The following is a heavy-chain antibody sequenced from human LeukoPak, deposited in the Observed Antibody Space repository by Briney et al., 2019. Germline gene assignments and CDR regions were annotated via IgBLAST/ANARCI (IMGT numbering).Heavy chain of an antibody. CDR2: INPNSGGT. CDR1: GYTFTGYY. Sequence: ASVKVSCKASGYTFTGYYMHWVRQAPGQGLEWMGWINPNSGGTTSAQKLQGRVTMTRDTSISTAYMALSRLRSDNTAVYYCARAGAGGYSYVPIYYYSGMDVWGQGTTVTASS. J-gene: IGHJ6*02. V-gene: IGHV1-2*02. D-gene: IGHD5-18*01. CDR3: ARAGAGGYSYVPIYYYSGMDV.